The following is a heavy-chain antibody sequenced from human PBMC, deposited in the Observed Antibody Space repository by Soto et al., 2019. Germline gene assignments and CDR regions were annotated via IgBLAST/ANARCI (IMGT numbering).Heavy chain of an antibody. J-gene: IGHJ5*02. D-gene: IGHD6-19*01. V-gene: IGHV1-46*01. Sequence: QVQLVQSGAEVKKPGASVKVSCKASGYTFTSYYMHWVRQAPGQGLEWMGIINPSGGSTSYAQKFQGRVTMTRDTSTSTVYMELSSLRSEDTAVYYCARDRAIQWLSTLGDPSWFDPWGQGTLVTVSS. CDR2: INPSGGST. CDR3: ARDRAIQWLSTLGDPSWFDP. CDR1: GYTFTSYY.